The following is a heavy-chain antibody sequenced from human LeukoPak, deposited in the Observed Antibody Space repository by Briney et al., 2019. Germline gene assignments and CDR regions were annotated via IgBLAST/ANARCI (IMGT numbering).Heavy chain of an antibody. CDR3: ARCMAAAGTMGYMDV. CDR1: GYTFTGYY. D-gene: IGHD6-13*01. V-gene: IGHV1-2*02. Sequence: ASVKVSCKASGYTFTGYYMHWVRQAPGQGLEWMGWINPNSGGTNYAQKFQGRVTMTRDTSISTAYMELSRLRSDDTAVYYCARCMAAAGTMGYMDVWGKGTTVTVSS. CDR2: INPNSGGT. J-gene: IGHJ6*03.